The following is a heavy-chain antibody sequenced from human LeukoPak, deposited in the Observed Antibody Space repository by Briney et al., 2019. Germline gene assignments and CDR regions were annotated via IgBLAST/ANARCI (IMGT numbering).Heavy chain of an antibody. CDR3: ARKSGSYLT. CDR2: IYHSGST. D-gene: IGHD1-26*01. Sequence: PSETLSLTCTVSGYSISSGYYWGWIRQPPGKGLDWIGSIYHSGSTYYNPSLKSRVTISVDTSKNRFSLKLSAVTAADTAVYYCARKSGSYLTWGQGTLVTVSS. J-gene: IGHJ5*02. CDR1: GYSISSGYY. V-gene: IGHV4-38-2*02.